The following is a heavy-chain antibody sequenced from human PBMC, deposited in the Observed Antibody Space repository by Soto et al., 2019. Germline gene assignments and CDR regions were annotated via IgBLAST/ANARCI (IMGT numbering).Heavy chain of an antibody. V-gene: IGHV4-59*01. CDR2: IYYSGST. D-gene: IGHD6-6*01. J-gene: IGHJ5*02. Sequence: VQLQESGPGLVKPSETLSLTCTVSGGSISSYYWSWIRQPPGKGLEWIGYIYYSGSTNYNPSLKSRVTISVDTSKNQFSLKLSSVTAADTAVYYCARYRYSSSSRGGLFDPWGQGTLVTVSS. CDR1: GGSISSYY. CDR3: ARYRYSSSSRGGLFDP.